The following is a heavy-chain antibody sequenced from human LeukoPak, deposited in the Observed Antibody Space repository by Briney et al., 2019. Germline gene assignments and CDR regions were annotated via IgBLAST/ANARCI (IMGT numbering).Heavy chain of an antibody. V-gene: IGHV3-7*04. D-gene: IGHD3-10*01. J-gene: IGHJ4*02. CDR3: GRGFGAPDC. CDR1: GFTFSSYW. Sequence: GGSLRLSCTASGFTFSSYWMNWVRQAPGKGLEWVAGIKKDGSAKFYVDSVKGRFTISRDNTKNSLYLQMNSLGVEDTAVYYCGRGFGAPDCWGQGTLVTVSS. CDR2: IKKDGSAK.